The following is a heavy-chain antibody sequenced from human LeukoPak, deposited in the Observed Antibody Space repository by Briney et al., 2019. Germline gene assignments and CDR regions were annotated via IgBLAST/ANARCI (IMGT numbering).Heavy chain of an antibody. CDR1: GYSFTSYW. V-gene: IGHV5-51*01. CDR2: IYPGDSDT. Sequence: GESLKISCKGSGYSFTSYWIGWVRQMPGKGLEWMGIIYPGDSDTRYSPSFQGQVTISADKSISTAYLQWSSLKASDTAMYYCAGLGRLGYYYYGMDVWGQGTTVTVSS. J-gene: IGHJ6*02. CDR3: AGLGRLGYYYYGMDV. D-gene: IGHD3-9*01.